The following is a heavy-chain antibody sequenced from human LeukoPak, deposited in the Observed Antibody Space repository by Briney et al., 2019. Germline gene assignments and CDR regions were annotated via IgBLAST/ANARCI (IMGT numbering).Heavy chain of an antibody. Sequence: PGGSLRLSCAASGFTFSNYWMTWVRQAPGKGLEWVANIKQDDSEIYYVDSVKGRFTISRDNSKNTLCLQMNSLRAEDTAVYYCANYYYDSSGTDSWGQGTLVTVSS. CDR3: ANYYYDSSGTDS. J-gene: IGHJ4*02. D-gene: IGHD3-22*01. CDR2: IKQDDSEI. CDR1: GFTFSNYW. V-gene: IGHV3-7*01.